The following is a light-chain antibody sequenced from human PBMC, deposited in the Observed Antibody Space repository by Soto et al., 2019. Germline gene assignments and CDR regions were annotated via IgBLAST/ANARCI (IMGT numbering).Light chain of an antibody. CDR3: QKYNNAPRT. CDR1: QGISNY. J-gene: IGKJ1*01. Sequence: DIQMTQSPSSLSASVGDTVTITCRARQGISNYLAWYQQKPGQVPNLLIYAASTLQSAVPSRFSGSGSGTAFNLTISSLRPEDVATYYCQKYNNAPRTFGQGTKVEI. CDR2: AAS. V-gene: IGKV1-27*01.